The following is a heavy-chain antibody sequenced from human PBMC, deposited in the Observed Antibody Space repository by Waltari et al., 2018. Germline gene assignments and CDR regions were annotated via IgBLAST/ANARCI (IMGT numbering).Heavy chain of an antibody. CDR3: ARDRRPGRFDY. J-gene: IGHJ4*02. CDR2: IYYSGST. D-gene: IGHD3-10*01. Sequence: QVQLQESGPGLVKPSETLSLTCTVSGGSISSYYWSWIRQPPGKGLEWIGYIYYSGSTNYNPSLKSRVTISVDTSKNQFSLKLSSVTAADTAVYYCARDRRPGRFDYWGQGTLVTVSS. V-gene: IGHV4-59*01. CDR1: GGSISSYY.